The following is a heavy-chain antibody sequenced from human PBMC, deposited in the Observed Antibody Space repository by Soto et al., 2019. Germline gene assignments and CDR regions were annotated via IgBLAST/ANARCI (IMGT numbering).Heavy chain of an antibody. V-gene: IGHV1-69*12. Sequence: QVQLVQSGAEVKKPGSSVKVSCKASGGTFSSYAISWVRQAPGQGLEWMGGIIPIFGTANYAQKFQGRVTDTADESTSTAYMELSSLRSEDTAVYYCARVVGATYRRYYYGMDVWGQGTTVTVSS. CDR1: GGTFSSYA. D-gene: IGHD1-26*01. CDR2: IIPIFGTA. CDR3: ARVVGATYRRYYYGMDV. J-gene: IGHJ6*02.